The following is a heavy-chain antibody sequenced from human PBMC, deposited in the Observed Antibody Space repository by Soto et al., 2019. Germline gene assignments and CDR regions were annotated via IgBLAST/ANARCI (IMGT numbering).Heavy chain of an antibody. CDR3: AHSPGWGIKYQLLGFDY. V-gene: IGHV2-5*02. CDR1: GFSLSTSGVG. Sequence: QITLKESGPTLVKPTQPLTLTCTFSGFSLSTSGVGVGWIRQPPGKAMEWLALIYWDDDKRYSPSLKSRLTITKDTSKNQVVLTMTNMDPVDTATYYCAHSPGWGIKYQLLGFDYWGQGTLVTVSS. CDR2: IYWDDDK. D-gene: IGHD2-2*01. J-gene: IGHJ4*02.